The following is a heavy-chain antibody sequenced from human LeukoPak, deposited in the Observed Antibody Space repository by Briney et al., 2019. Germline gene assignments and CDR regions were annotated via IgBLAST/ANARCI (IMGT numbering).Heavy chain of an antibody. V-gene: IGHV4-34*01. J-gene: IGHJ5*02. CDR2: INQSGST. Sequence: PSETLSLTCAVYGGSFSGYYWSWIRQPPGKGLEWIGEINQSGSTNYNPSLMSRVTISVDTSKNQLSLKLSSVTAADTAVYYCARVSGYYGSGSSPWGQGTLVTVSS. CDR1: GGSFSGYY. CDR3: ARVSGYYGSGSSP. D-gene: IGHD3-10*01.